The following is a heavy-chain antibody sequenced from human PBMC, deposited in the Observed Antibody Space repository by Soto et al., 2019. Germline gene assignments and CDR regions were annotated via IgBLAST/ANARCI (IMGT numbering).Heavy chain of an antibody. J-gene: IGHJ6*02. CDR2: ISVSGGST. CDR1: GFTFSSYA. Sequence: EGQLLESGGGLVQPGGSLRLPCAASGFTFSSYAMSWVRQAPGKGLEWVSAISVSGGSTYYADSVKGRFTISRDNSKNSLYLQMNSLRAEDKAVYYCANDPGIAAPKSSHYYGMDVWGQGTTVTVSS. CDR3: ANDPGIAAPKSSHYYGMDV. V-gene: IGHV3-23*01. D-gene: IGHD6-13*01.